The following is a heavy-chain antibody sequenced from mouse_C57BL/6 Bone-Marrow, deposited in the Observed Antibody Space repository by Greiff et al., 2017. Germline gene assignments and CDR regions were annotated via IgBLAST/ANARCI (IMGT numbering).Heavy chain of an antibody. D-gene: IGHD2-2*01. CDR2: IDPENGDT. Sequence: VQLKESGAELVRPGASVKLSCTASGFNIKDDYMHWVKQRPEQGLEWIGWIDPENGDTEYASKFQGKATITADTSSNTAYLQLSRLTSEATDISYCTTVGYDPCWCFDVWGTGTTVTVSS. J-gene: IGHJ1*03. CDR3: TTVGYDPCWCFDV. V-gene: IGHV14-4*01. CDR1: GFNIKDDY.